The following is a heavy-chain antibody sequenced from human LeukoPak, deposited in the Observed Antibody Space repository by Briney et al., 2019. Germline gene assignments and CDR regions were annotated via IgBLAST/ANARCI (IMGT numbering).Heavy chain of an antibody. Sequence: GGSLRLSCAASGFTFSSYAMSWVRQAPGKGLEWVSATSGSGGSTYYADSVKGRFTISRDNSKNTLYLQMNSLRAEDTAVYYCARDLNRRGEWLRLEEDYYYYGMDVWGQGTTVTVSS. D-gene: IGHD5-12*01. J-gene: IGHJ6*02. V-gene: IGHV3-23*01. CDR2: TSGSGGST. CDR1: GFTFSSYA. CDR3: ARDLNRRGEWLRLEEDYYYYGMDV.